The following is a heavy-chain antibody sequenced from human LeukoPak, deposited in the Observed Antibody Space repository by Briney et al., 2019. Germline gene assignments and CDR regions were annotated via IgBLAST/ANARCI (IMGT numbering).Heavy chain of an antibody. CDR3: ARDSRLLWFGELSPPDY. CDR2: ISYDGSNK. D-gene: IGHD3-10*01. V-gene: IGHV3-30*04. J-gene: IGHJ4*02. Sequence: GRSLGLSCAASGFTFSSYSMHWGRQAPRKGLGGGGVISYDGSNKYYADSVKGRFTISRDNSKNTLYLQMNSLRAEDTAVYYCARDSRLLWFGELSPPDYWGQGTLVTVSS. CDR1: GFTFSSYS.